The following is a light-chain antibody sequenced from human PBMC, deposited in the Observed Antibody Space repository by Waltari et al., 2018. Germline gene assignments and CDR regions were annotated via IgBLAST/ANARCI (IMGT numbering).Light chain of an antibody. V-gene: IGKV3-11*01. CDR3: QQRRNWPLT. CDR1: QSVGTY. J-gene: IGKJ4*01. Sequence: EIVLTQSPAILSFSPGERAPLSCRASQSVGTYLAWYQQRPGQSPRLLIYDASYRATGIPARFSGSGSETDFTLTSSSLQPEDFAVYYCQQRRNWPLTFGGGTRVQI. CDR2: DAS.